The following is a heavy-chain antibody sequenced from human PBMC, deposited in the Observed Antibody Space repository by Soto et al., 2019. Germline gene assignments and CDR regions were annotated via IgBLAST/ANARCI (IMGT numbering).Heavy chain of an antibody. CDR3: ARANRASRRGYSYGYPADYYYYYGMDV. J-gene: IGHJ6*02. CDR2: TYYRSKWYN. Sequence: PSQTLSLTCAISGDSVSSNSAAWNWIRQSPSRGLEWLGRTYYRSKWYNDYAVSVKSRITINPDTSKNQFSLQLNSVTPEDTAVYYCARANRASRRGYSYGYPADYYYYYGMDVWGQGTTVTVSS. D-gene: IGHD5-18*01. V-gene: IGHV6-1*01. CDR1: GDSVSSNSAA.